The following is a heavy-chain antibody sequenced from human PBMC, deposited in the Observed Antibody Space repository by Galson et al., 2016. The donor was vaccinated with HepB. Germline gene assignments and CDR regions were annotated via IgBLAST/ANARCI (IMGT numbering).Heavy chain of an antibody. CDR3: AHSLTYDSSTYPRHAFDI. D-gene: IGHD3-22*01. CDR1: GFSLSTSGVG. CDR2: IDWDDNK. J-gene: IGHJ3*02. Sequence: PALVKPTQTLTLTCTFSGFSLSTSGVGVGWIRQPPGKALEWLALIDWDDNKRCSPSLKSRLTITKDTSKNQVVLTMTKMAPVDTATYYCAHSLTYDSSTYPRHAFDIWGQGTMVTVSS. V-gene: IGHV2-5*02.